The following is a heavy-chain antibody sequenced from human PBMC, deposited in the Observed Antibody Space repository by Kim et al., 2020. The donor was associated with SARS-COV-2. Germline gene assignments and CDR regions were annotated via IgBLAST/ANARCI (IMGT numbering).Heavy chain of an antibody. D-gene: IGHD2-8*02. CDR2: ISSGDGST. J-gene: IGHJ6*01. V-gene: IGHV3-23*01. CDR1: GFTFGDYA. Sequence: GGSLRLSCAASGFTFGDYAMNWVRQSPGKGLEWVSSISSGDGSTYYADPVKGRFIISRDNSKNMLYLQMNNLRAEDTALYYCAKSQNLVRFYYYAMDVWG. CDR3: AKSQNLVRFYYYAMDV.